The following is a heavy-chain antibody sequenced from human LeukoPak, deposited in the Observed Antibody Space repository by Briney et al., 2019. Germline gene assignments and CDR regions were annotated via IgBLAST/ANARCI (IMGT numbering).Heavy chain of an antibody. CDR2: IYPGDSDT. D-gene: IGHD6-13*01. Sequence: GESLKISCQGSGYSFTSYWIGWVRQMPGKGLEWKGIIYPGDSDTRYSPSFQGQVTISADKSISTAYLQWSSLKASDTAMYYCARHGSIAAAGTDFDYWGQGTLVTVSS. CDR1: GYSFTSYW. CDR3: ARHGSIAAAGTDFDY. V-gene: IGHV5-51*01. J-gene: IGHJ4*02.